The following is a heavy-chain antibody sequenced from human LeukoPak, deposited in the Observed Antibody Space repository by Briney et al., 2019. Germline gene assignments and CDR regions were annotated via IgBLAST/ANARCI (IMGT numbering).Heavy chain of an antibody. J-gene: IGHJ4*02. V-gene: IGHV3-21*01. CDR3: ARDPQPYCSSTSCYASFDY. D-gene: IGHD2-2*01. CDR1: GFTFSSYS. Sequence: GGSLGLSCAASGFTFSSYSMNWVRQAPGKGLEWVSSISSSSSYIYYADSVKGRFTISRDNAKNSLYLQMNSLRAEDTAVYYCARDPQPYCSSTSCYASFDYWGQGTLVTVSS. CDR2: ISSSSSYI.